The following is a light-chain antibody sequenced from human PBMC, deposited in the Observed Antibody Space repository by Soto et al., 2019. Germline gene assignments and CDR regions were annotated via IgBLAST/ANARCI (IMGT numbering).Light chain of an antibody. CDR2: AAS. CDR1: QSVRTN. V-gene: IGKV3-15*01. CDR3: QQYNSWPPIT. J-gene: IGKJ3*01. Sequence: EIVITQSPATLSVSPGERATLSCRASQSVRTNLAWYQQKPGQAPRLLIYAASTRATGIPARFSGSGSGTEFTLTISSLLSDDSALYYCQQYNSWPPITLGPGTKVDIK.